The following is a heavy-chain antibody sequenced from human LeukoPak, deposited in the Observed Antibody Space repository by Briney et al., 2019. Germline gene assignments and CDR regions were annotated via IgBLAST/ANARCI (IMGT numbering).Heavy chain of an antibody. CDR1: GGSISNYF. Sequence: SETLSLTCTVSGGSISNYFWSWIRQPPGKGLEWIGYIYYSESTNYNPSLKNRVTISVDTSKSQFSLKLGSVTAADTAVYYCARSFSGYSSTFDLWGRGTLVTVSS. CDR3: ARSFSGYSSTFDL. V-gene: IGHV4-59*01. D-gene: IGHD6-13*01. CDR2: IYYSEST. J-gene: IGHJ2*01.